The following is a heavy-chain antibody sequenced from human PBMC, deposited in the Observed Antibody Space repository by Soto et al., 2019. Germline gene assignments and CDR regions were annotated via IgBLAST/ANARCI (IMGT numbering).Heavy chain of an antibody. CDR1: GFTFSSYG. CDR2: IWYDGSHK. CDR3: ARDLDYDSSGYFSY. J-gene: IGHJ4*02. D-gene: IGHD3-22*01. Sequence: GESLKISCAASGFTFSSYGMHWVRQAPGKGLEWVAVIWYDGSHKYYADSVKGRFTISRDNSKNTLYLQMNSLRAEDTAVYYCARDLDYDSSGYFSYWGQGTLVTVSS. V-gene: IGHV3-33*01.